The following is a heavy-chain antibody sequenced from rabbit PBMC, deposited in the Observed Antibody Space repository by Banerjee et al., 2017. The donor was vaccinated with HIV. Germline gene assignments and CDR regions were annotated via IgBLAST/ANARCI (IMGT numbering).Heavy chain of an antibody. V-gene: IGHV1S43*01. CDR1: GIDFSTYYC. CDR2: IVTSSGST. D-gene: IGHD7-1*01. CDR3: ARAYSSGSYFNL. J-gene: IGHJ4*01. Sequence: QQQLEESGGGLVKPGGTLTLTCKASGIDFSTYYCMCWVRQAPGKGLELSACIVTSSGSTWYASWAKGRFTISKSTSLNTVDLKMTSLTAADTGTYFCARAYSSGSYFNLWGPGTLVTVS.